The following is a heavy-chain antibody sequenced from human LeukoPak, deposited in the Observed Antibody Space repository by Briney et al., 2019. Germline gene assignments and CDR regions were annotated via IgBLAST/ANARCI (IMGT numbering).Heavy chain of an antibody. CDR3: AKGSSSGYYTDALDI. Sequence: PGGSLRLSCAASGFTFSSYAMHWVRQAPGKGLEWVAVISYDGSNKYYADSVKGRFTISRDNSKNTLYLQMNSLRAEDTAVYYCAKGSSSGYYTDALDIWGQGTMVTVSS. CDR1: GFTFSSYA. D-gene: IGHD3-22*01. CDR2: ISYDGSNK. V-gene: IGHV3-30-3*01. J-gene: IGHJ3*02.